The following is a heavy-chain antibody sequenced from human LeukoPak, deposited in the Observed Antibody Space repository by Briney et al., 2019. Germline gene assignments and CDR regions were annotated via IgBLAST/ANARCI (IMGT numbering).Heavy chain of an antibody. CDR3: AKDLARILDY. V-gene: IGHV3-30*18. D-gene: IGHD2-15*01. J-gene: IGHJ4*02. CDR2: ISYDGSNK. CDR1: GFTLSSYG. Sequence: GRSLRLSCAASGFTLSSYGMHWVRQAPGKGLEWVAVISYDGSNKYYADSVKGRFTISRDNSKNTLYLQMNSLRAEDTAVYYCAKDLARILDYWGQGTLVTVSS.